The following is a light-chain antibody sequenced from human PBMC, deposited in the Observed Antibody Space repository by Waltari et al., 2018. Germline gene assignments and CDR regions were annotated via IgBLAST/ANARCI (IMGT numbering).Light chain of an antibody. CDR3: YSTDTSGNHRV. CDR1: ALPKKH. J-gene: IGLJ3*02. Sequence: SSELTQPPSVSVSPGQTARITRSGDALPKKHADWYQQKSGQAPVLVIYEDSDRPPGLPERFSGSSSGTMATLTISGAQVEDEADYYCYSTDTSGNHRVFGGGTKLTVL. CDR2: EDS. V-gene: IGLV3-10*01.